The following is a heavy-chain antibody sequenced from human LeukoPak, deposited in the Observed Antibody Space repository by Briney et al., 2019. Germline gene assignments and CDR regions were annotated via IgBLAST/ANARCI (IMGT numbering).Heavy chain of an antibody. D-gene: IGHD3-22*01. CDR3: ARLETYYYDSSGYPLFDY. J-gene: IGHJ4*02. V-gene: IGHV4-39*07. CDR1: GGSISSSSYY. CDR2: IYYSGST. Sequence: PSETLSLTCTVSGGSISSSSYYWGWIRQPPGKGLEWIGSIYYSGSTYYNPSLKSRVTISVDTSKNQFSLKLSSVTAADTAVYYCARLETYYYDSSGYPLFDYWGQGTLVTVSS.